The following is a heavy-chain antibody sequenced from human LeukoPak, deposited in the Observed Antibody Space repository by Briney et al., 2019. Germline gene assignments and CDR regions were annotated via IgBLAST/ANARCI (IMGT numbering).Heavy chain of an antibody. V-gene: IGHV3-23*01. CDR1: GFTFSSYA. CDR2: ISGSGGST. J-gene: IGHJ4*02. CDR3: AARHYYYDTNGDDY. Sequence: GGSLRLSCAASGFTFSSYAMSWVRQAPGKGLGWVSAISGSGGSTYYADSVKGRFTISRGNSKNTLYLQMNSLRAEDTAVYYCAARHYYYDTNGDDYWGQGTLVTVSS. D-gene: IGHD3-22*01.